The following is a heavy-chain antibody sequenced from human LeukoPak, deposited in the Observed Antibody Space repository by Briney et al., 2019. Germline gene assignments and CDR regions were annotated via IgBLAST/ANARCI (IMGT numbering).Heavy chain of an antibody. Sequence: ASVKVSCKVSGYTLTELSMHWVRQAPGKGLEWMGGFDPEDGETIYAQKFQGRVTMTEDTSTDTAYMELSSLRSEDTAVYYCATDRGGWELLPRSYYYGMDVWGQGTTVTVSS. CDR1: GYTLTELS. CDR2: FDPEDGET. J-gene: IGHJ6*02. CDR3: ATDRGGWELLPRSYYYGMDV. V-gene: IGHV1-24*01. D-gene: IGHD1-26*01.